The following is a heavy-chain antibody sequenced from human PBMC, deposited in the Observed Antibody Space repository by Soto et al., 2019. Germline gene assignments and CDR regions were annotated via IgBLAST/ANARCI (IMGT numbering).Heavy chain of an antibody. CDR1: GFSLSTSGMC. V-gene: IGHV2-70*01. CDR2: IDWDDDK. Sequence: SGPTLVNPTQTLTLTCTFSGFSLSTSGMCVSWIRQPPGKALEWLALIDWDDDKYYSTSLKTRLTISKDTSKNQVVLTMTNMDPVDTAMYYCARIFNYGSGRGFDSWGQGTLVTVSS. D-gene: IGHD3-10*01. CDR3: ARIFNYGSGRGFDS. J-gene: IGHJ4*02.